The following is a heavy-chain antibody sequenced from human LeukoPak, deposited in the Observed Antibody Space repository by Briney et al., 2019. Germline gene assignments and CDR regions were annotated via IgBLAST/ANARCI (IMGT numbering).Heavy chain of an antibody. V-gene: IGHV3-72*01. D-gene: IGHD6-13*01. CDR3: ASHAGIAAAGRVFDF. Sequence: PGGSLRLSCAASGFTFSDLFMDWVRQAPGKGREWVGRTRNKANSYTTEYAASVKGRFTISRDDSKNSLYLQMNGLKTEDTAVYYCASHAGIAAAGRVFDFWGQGTLVIVSS. J-gene: IGHJ4*02. CDR2: TRNKANSYTT. CDR1: GFTFSDLF.